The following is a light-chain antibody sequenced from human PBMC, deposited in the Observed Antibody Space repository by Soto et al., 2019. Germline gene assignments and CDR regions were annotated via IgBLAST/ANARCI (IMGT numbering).Light chain of an antibody. CDR1: SGDVGFYDF. CDR3: ASYTGSSTYV. Sequence: QSALTQPASMSGSPGPSITISCTGTSGDVGFYDFVSWYQQHPGKVPRLIIYGVTKRPSGVSHRFSGSKSGNTASLTTSGLQVEDEAEYSCASYTGSSTYVFGGGTKLTVL. J-gene: IGLJ3*02. V-gene: IGLV2-14*03. CDR2: GVT.